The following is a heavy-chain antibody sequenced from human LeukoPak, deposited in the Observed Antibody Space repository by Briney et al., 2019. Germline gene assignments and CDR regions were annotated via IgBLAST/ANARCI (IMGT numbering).Heavy chain of an antibody. D-gene: IGHD3-22*01. CDR2: IYYSGST. V-gene: IGHV4-31*03. J-gene: IGHJ3*02. CDR1: GGSISSGGYY. CDR3: AGKGAQNYYDNSDGAFDI. Sequence: SETLSLTCTVSGGSISSGGYYWSWIRQHPGKGLEWIGYIYYSGSTYYNPSLKSRVTISVDTSKNQFSLKLSSVTAADTAVYYCAGKGAQNYYDNSDGAFDIWGQGTMVTVSS.